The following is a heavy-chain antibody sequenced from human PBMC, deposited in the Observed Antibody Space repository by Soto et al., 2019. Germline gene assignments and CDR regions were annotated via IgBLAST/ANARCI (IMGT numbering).Heavy chain of an antibody. D-gene: IGHD3-22*01. CDR2: ISTSGNTI. CDR3: ARDIDYYDSSGFQDY. J-gene: IGHJ4*02. V-gene: IGHV3-48*03. Sequence: GVSLSLSGSASGFPFSSYEMNWVRQAPGKGLEWVSYISTSGNTIHYADSVKGRFTISRDNAKNSLFLQMNSLRAEDTAVYYCARDIDYYDSSGFQDYWGQGALVTVSS. CDR1: GFPFSSYE.